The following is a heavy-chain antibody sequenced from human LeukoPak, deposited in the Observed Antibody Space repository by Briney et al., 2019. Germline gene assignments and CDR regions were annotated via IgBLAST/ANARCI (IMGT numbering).Heavy chain of an antibody. V-gene: IGHV3-30*04. D-gene: IGHD5-18*01. CDR1: GFTFSSYA. CDR3: ARGGYSYGYRDY. Sequence: GGSLRLSCAASGFTFSSYAMHWVRQAPGKGLEGVAVISYDGSNKYYADSVKGRFTISRDNSKNTLYLQMNSLRAEDTAVYYCARGGYSYGYRDYWGQGTLVTVSS. J-gene: IGHJ4*02. CDR2: ISYDGSNK.